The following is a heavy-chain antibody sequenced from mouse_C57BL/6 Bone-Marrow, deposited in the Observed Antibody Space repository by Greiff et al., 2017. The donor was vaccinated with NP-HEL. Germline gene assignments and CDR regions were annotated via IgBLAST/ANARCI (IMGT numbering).Heavy chain of an antibody. V-gene: IGHV3-6*01. CDR3: ARGSWFAY. Sequence: EVKLEESGPGLVKPSQSLSLTCSVTGYSITSGYYWNWIRQFPGNKLEWMGYISYDGSNNYNPSLKNRIPITRDTSKNQFFLKLNSVTTEDTATYYCARGSWFAYWGQGTLVTVSA. J-gene: IGHJ3*01. CDR1: GYSITSGYY. CDR2: ISYDGSN.